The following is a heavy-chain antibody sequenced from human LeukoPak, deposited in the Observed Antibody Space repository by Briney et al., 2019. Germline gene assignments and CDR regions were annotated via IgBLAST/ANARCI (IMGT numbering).Heavy chain of an antibody. D-gene: IGHD3-22*01. J-gene: IGHJ4*02. CDR1: GYSFTSYW. V-gene: IGHV5-51*01. CDR2: IYPGDSDT. CDR3: ARHKSRYYDSSGSAAIDY. Sequence: GESLKISCKGSGYSFTSYWIGWVRQMPGKGLEWMGIIYPGDSDTRYSPSFQGQVTISADKSISTAYLQWSNLKASDTAMYYCARHKSRYYDSSGSAAIDYWGQGTLVTVSS.